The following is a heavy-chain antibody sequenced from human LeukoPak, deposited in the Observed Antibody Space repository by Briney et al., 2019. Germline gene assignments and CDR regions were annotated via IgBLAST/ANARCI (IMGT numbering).Heavy chain of an antibody. CDR2: IYPGDSDT. CDR3: ASGGGDYYYDSSGYYYQNWFDP. J-gene: IGHJ5*02. CDR1: GYSFTSYW. Sequence: GESLKISXKGSGYSFTSYWIGWVRQMPGKGLEWMGIIYPGDSDTRYSPSFQGQVTISADKSISTAYLQWSSLKASDTAMYYCASGGGDYYYDSSGYYYQNWFDPWGQGTLVTVSS. D-gene: IGHD3-22*01. V-gene: IGHV5-51*03.